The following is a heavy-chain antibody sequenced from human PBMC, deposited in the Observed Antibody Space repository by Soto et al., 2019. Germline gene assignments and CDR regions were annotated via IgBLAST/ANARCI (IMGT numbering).Heavy chain of an antibody. CDR1: GYSFTSYW. CDR3: ARHEASSYYYYGMDV. CDR2: IYPGDSDT. J-gene: IGHJ6*02. Sequence: PGECLKISCKGSGYSFTSYWIGWVRQMPGKGLEWMGIIYPGDSDTRYSPSFQGQVTISADKSISTAYLQWSSLKASDTAMYYCARHEASSYYYYGMDVWGQGTTVTVSS. V-gene: IGHV5-51*01.